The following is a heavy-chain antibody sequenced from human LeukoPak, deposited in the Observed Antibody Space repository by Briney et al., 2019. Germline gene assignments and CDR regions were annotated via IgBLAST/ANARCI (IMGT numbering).Heavy chain of an antibody. CDR2: INTDGRTT. J-gene: IGHJ5*02. D-gene: IGHD3-10*01. V-gene: IGHV3-74*03. Sequence: GGALRLSCAASGFSFISYWMNWVRQTPGKGLVWVAHINTDGRTTTYADSVKGRFTISRDNAKNTLYLQLNSLSAEDTAVYYCARVLSGSYDWFDRWGQGTLVTVSS. CDR3: ARVLSGSYDWFDR. CDR1: GFSFISYW.